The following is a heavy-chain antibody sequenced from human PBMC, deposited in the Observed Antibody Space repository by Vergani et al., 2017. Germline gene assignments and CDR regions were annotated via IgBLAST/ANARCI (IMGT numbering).Heavy chain of an antibody. CDR3: ARLEIIAARPRFYYYDYMDV. V-gene: IGHV5-51*03. Sequence: EVQLVQSGAEVKKPGESLKISCKGSGYSFTSYWIGWVRQMPGKGLEWMGIIYPGDSDTRYSPSFQGQVTISADKSISTAYLQWSSLKASDTAMYYCARLEIIAARPRFYYYDYMDVWGKGTTVTVSS. D-gene: IGHD6-6*01. CDR1: GYSFTSYW. J-gene: IGHJ6*03. CDR2: IYPGDSDT.